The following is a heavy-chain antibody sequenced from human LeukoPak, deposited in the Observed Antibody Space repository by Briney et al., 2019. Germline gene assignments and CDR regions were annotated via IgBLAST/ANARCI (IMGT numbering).Heavy chain of an antibody. V-gene: IGHV4-30-4*01. CDR3: ARVLSGVAPNYGMDV. D-gene: IGHD7-27*01. CDR2: IYYSGST. J-gene: IGHJ6*02. Sequence: NTSETLSLTCTVSGVSISSGDYYWSWIRQPPGKGLEWIGYIYYSGSTYYNPSLKSRVTISVDTSKNQFSLKLSSVTAADTAVYYCARVLSGVAPNYGMDVWGQGTTVTVSS. CDR1: GVSISSGDYY.